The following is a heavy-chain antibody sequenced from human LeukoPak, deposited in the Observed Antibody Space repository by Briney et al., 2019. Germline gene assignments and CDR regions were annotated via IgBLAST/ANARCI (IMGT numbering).Heavy chain of an antibody. J-gene: IGHJ4*02. CDR2: ITSSSSHV. V-gene: IGHV3-21*01. CDR1: GFTFSSYS. Sequence: GGSLRLSCAASGFTFSSYSMNWVRQAPGTGPEWVSSITSSSSHVYYADSVKGRFTMSRDNAKNSLYLQMNSLRAEDTAVYYCARAEMTTITYPDYWGQGTPVTVSS. D-gene: IGHD5-24*01. CDR3: ARAEMTTITYPDY.